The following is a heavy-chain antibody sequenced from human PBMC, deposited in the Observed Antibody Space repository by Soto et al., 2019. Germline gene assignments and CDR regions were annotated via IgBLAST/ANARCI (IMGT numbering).Heavy chain of an antibody. D-gene: IGHD2-15*01. CDR1: GGTFSSYA. CDR3: AGGIVVVVAATPDYYYGMDV. Sequence: VQLVQSGAEVKKPGSSVKVSCKASGGTFSSYAISWVRQAPGQGLEWMGGIIPIFGTANYAQKFQGRVTITADESTSTAYMELSSLRSEDTAVYYCAGGIVVVVAATPDYYYGMDVWGQGTTVTVSS. J-gene: IGHJ6*02. V-gene: IGHV1-69*01. CDR2: IIPIFGTA.